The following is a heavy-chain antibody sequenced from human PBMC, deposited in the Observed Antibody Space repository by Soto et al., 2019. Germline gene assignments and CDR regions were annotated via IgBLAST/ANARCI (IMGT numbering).Heavy chain of an antibody. J-gene: IGHJ4*02. D-gene: IGHD2-21*02. CDR1: GFIFSTYA. CDR3: ARGQMTSTY. V-gene: IGHV3-23*01. Sequence: GGSLRLSCAASGFIFSTYAMSWVRQAPGKGLEWVSTISTSGGSTYYADSVTGRFTISRDNSKNTLYLQMNSLRVDDTAVYYCARGQMTSTYWGQGTLVTVSS. CDR2: ISTSGGST.